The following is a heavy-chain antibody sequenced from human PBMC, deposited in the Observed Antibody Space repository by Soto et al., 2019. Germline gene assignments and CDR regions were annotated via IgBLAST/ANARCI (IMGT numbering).Heavy chain of an antibody. CDR1: GYSFHSHA. V-gene: IGHV1-18*04. CDR3: ARGFTPHDIVAVPSPIHWFDH. CDR2: ISAYNGDT. J-gene: IGHJ5*02. Sequence: QVQLVQSGAEVKKPGASVKVSCKASGYSFHSHAMNWVRQAPGQGLEWVGWISAYNGDTSYGQKFEGSVSMTTDTSTNTAYMELRSLRSDDTAVYFCARGFTPHDIVAVPSPIHWFDHWGQGTLVTVSA. D-gene: IGHD5-12*01.